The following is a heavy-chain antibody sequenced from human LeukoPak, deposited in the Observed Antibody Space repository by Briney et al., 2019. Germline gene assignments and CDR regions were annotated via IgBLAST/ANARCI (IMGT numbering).Heavy chain of an antibody. Sequence: ASVKVSCKSSGYSFTGYYIHWVRQAPGQGREWMGWINPNSGGTNYAQKLQGRVTMTTDTSTSTAYMELRSLRSDDTAVYYCARYPDYSGTPDNAFDIWGQGTMVTVSS. CDR3: ARYPDYSGTPDNAFDI. D-gene: IGHD1-26*01. CDR2: INPNSGGT. CDR1: GYSFTGYY. J-gene: IGHJ3*02. V-gene: IGHV1-2*02.